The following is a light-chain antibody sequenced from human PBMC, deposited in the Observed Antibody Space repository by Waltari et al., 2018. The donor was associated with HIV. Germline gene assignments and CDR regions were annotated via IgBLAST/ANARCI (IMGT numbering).Light chain of an antibody. CDR2: DNT. J-gene: IGLJ2*01. CDR1: RSNIGAGYD. CDR3: QSYDSSLSGFVV. Sequence: QSVLTQPPSVSGAQGQTVTITCTGSRSNIGAGYDIYWYRHIPVTAPQLLLYDNTERPSGVPERFSGSKSGTSVSLAITGLQAEDEADYYCQSYDSSLSGFVVFGGGTKLTVL. V-gene: IGLV1-40*01.